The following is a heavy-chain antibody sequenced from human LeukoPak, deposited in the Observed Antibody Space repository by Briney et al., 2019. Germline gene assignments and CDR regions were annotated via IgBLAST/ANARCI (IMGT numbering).Heavy chain of an antibody. CDR3: ARVHKDGTMVRGVIPYYFDY. CDR1: GGTFSSYA. D-gene: IGHD3-10*01. CDR2: IIPILGIA. V-gene: IGHV1-69*04. J-gene: IGHJ4*02. Sequence: SVKVSCKASGGTFSSYAISWVRQAPGQGLEWMGRIIPILGIANYAQKFQGRVTITADKSTSTAYMELSSLRSEDTAVYYCARVHKDGTMVRGVIPYYFDYWGQGTLVTVSS.